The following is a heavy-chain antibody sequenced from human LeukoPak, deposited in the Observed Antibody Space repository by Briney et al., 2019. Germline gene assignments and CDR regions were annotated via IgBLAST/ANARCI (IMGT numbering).Heavy chain of an antibody. CDR2: ISHSGST. V-gene: IGHV4-34*01. CDR1: GGSFSGYY. D-gene: IGHD5-18*01. CDR3: ARDRRRGYSYGYSYNWFDP. J-gene: IGHJ5*02. Sequence: SETLSLTCAVYGGSFSGYYWSWIRQPPGKGLEWIGEISHSGSTHYNPSLKSRVTISVDTSKNQFSLKLSSVTAADTAVYYCARDRRRGYSYGYSYNWFDPWGQGTLVTVSS.